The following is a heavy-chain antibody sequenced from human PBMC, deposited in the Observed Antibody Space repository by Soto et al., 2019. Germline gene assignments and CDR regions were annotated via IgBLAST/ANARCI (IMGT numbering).Heavy chain of an antibody. CDR2: INHSGST. D-gene: IGHD6-19*01. Sequence: SETLSLTCAVYGGSFSGYYWSWIRQPPGKGLEWIGEINHSGSTNYNPSLKSRVTISVDTSKNQFSLKLSSVTAADTAVYYCARGAVAGRRYNWFDPWGQGTLVTVSS. CDR1: GGSFSGYY. CDR3: ARGAVAGRRYNWFDP. J-gene: IGHJ5*02. V-gene: IGHV4-34*01.